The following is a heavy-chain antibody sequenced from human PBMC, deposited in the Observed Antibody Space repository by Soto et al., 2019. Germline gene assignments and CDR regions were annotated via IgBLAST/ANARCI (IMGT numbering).Heavy chain of an antibody. CDR3: AKYCTGGSCYSNDAMEI. V-gene: IGHV3-23*01. CDR1: GFTFSSFA. J-gene: IGHJ6*01. D-gene: IGHD2-15*01. Sequence: PGGSLRLSCVASGFTFSSFAMTWVRQAPGKGLEWVSSISAGGDSTFYADSVKGRFTISRDNSKNTVSLQMNGLRAEDTAIYYCAKYCTGGSCYSNDAMEIWGQGTTVTVSS. CDR2: ISAGGDST.